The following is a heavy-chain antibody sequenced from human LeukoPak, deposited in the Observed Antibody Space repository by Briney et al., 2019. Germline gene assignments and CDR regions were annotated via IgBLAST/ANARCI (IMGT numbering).Heavy chain of an antibody. V-gene: IGHV3-74*03. Sequence: GGSLRLSCAASGFTFSTYWMHWVRQAPGKGLEWVSLIDSDGNNTSYAESAKGRFTISRDNTKNTLYLQVKSLRAEDTAVYYCARDLLNWGQGALVTVSA. CDR3: ARDLLN. J-gene: IGHJ4*02. CDR2: IDSDGNNT. CDR1: GFTFSTYW.